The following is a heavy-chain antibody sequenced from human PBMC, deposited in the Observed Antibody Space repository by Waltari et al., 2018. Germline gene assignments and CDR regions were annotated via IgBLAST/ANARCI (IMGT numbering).Heavy chain of an antibody. V-gene: IGHV4-34*01. CDR1: GGSFSGYY. CDR3: ATGITGTTSPYYYYGMDV. CDR2: INHSGST. D-gene: IGHD1-7*01. Sequence: QVQLQQWGAGLLKPSETLSLTCAVYGGSFSGYYWSWIRQPPVKGLEWIGEINHSGSTNYNPSLKSRVTISVDTSKNQFSLKLSSVTAADTAVYYCATGITGTTSPYYYYGMDVWGQGTTVTVSS. J-gene: IGHJ6*02.